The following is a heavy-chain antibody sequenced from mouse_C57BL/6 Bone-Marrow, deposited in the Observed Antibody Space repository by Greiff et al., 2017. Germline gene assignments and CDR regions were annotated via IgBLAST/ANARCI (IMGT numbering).Heavy chain of an antibody. V-gene: IGHV1-69*01. CDR3: ARGNYDYDEDWYFDV. D-gene: IGHD2-4*01. Sequence: VQLQQPGAELVMPGASVKLSCKASGYTFTSYWMHWVKQRPGQGLEWIGAIDPSDSYTNYNQKFKGKSTLTVDKSSSTAYMQLSSLTSEDSAVYYCARGNYDYDEDWYFDVWGTGTTVTVSS. CDR1: GYTFTSYW. J-gene: IGHJ1*03. CDR2: IDPSDSYT.